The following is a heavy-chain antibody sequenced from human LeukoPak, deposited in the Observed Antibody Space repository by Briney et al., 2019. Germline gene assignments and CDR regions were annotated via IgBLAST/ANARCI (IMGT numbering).Heavy chain of an antibody. D-gene: IGHD3-22*01. CDR3: ARAWQWLLGRGYYYMDV. J-gene: IGHJ6*03. CDR1: GYTFTSYY. Sequence: ASVKVSCKASGYTFTSYYMHCVRQAPGQGLEWVGIINPSGGSTSYAQKFQGRVTMTRDMSTSTVYMELSSLRSEDTAVYYCARAWQWLLGRGYYYMDVWGKGTTVTVSS. CDR2: INPSGGST. V-gene: IGHV1-46*01.